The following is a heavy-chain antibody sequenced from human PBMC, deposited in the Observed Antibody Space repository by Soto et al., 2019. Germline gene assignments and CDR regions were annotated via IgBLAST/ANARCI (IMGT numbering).Heavy chain of an antibody. Sequence: GGSLRLSCAASGFTFSSYSMNWVRQAPGKGLEWVSSISSSSSYIYYADSVKGRFTISRDNAKNSLYLQMNSLRAEDTGVYYCARVRVVGSGEFGIDYWGQGTLVNVSS. CDR1: GFTFSSYS. D-gene: IGHD3-16*01. J-gene: IGHJ4*02. CDR2: ISSSSSYI. CDR3: ARVRVVGSGEFGIDY. V-gene: IGHV3-21*01.